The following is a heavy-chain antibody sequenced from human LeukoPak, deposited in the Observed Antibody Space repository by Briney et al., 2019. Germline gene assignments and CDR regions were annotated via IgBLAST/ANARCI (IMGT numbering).Heavy chain of an antibody. CDR1: GGSISSSSYY. Sequence: SETLSLTCTVSGGSISSSSYYRGWIRQPPGKGLEWIGSIYYSGSTYYNPSLKSRVTISVDASKNQFSLKLSSVTAADTAVYYCARGGGISSSPLDFDYWGQGTLVTVSS. CDR2: IYYSGST. CDR3: ARGGGISSSPLDFDY. J-gene: IGHJ4*02. D-gene: IGHD6-6*01. V-gene: IGHV4-39*01.